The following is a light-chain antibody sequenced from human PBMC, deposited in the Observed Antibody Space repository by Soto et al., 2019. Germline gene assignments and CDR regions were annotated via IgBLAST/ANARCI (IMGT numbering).Light chain of an antibody. J-gene: IGKJ1*01. Sequence: VLTQSPGTLSLSPGARATLSCRASQSVTSDYLAWYQQKPGQAPRLLIHGASSRATGIPDRFSGSGSGTEFTLTISSLQPEDFATYYCLLDFSYSWAFGQGTKVDIK. CDR3: LLDFSYSWA. CDR2: GAS. CDR1: QSVTSDY. V-gene: IGKV3-20*01.